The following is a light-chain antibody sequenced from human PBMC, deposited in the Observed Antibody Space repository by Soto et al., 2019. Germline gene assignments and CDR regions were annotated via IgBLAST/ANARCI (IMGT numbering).Light chain of an antibody. J-gene: IGKJ3*01. Sequence: DIQMTQSPSSLSASIGDRVTITCRASQGITDVLAWYQQKPGKVPKLLLYAASTLQSGVPSRFSGSGSGTDFTLTISSLQPEDVATYYCHKYNSAPFSFGPGTKVDIK. CDR1: QGITDV. V-gene: IGKV1-27*01. CDR2: AAS. CDR3: HKYNSAPFS.